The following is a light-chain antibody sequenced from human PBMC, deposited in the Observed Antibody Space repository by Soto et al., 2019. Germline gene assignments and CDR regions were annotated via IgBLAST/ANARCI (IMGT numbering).Light chain of an antibody. CDR2: AAS. Sequence: IVLPQSPATLSVSPGARAPLSCRASQSIANNLAWYQQRPGQAPRLLIYAASTRATDIPARFSGGGSGTEFTLTISSLQSEEFAIYFCQKYNNWPITVGHVRRLAIK. CDR1: QSIANN. V-gene: IGKV3-15*01. J-gene: IGKJ5*01. CDR3: QKYNNWPIT.